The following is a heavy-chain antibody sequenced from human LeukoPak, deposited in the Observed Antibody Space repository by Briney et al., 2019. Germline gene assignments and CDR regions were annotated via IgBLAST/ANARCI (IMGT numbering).Heavy chain of an antibody. CDR3: AREGGSGMRAFDI. CDR2: ISYDGSNK. D-gene: IGHD3-10*01. J-gene: IGHJ3*02. CDR1: GFTFSSYA. Sequence: GGSLRLSCAASGFTFSSYAMHWVRQAPGKGLEWVAVISYDGSNKYYADSVKGRFTISRDNSKNTLYLQMNSLRAEDTAVYYCAREGGSGMRAFDIWGQGTMVTVSS. V-gene: IGHV3-30*14.